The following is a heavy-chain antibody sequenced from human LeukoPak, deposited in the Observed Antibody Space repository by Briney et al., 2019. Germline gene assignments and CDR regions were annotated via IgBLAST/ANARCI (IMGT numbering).Heavy chain of an antibody. CDR1: GGSISSYY. Sequence: SETLSLTCTASGGSISSYYWSWIRQPPGKGLEWIGYIYYSGSTNYNPSLKSRVTISVDTSKNQFSLKLSSVTAADTAVYYCARDAPDCSGGSCYRYYYYMDVWGKGTTVTVSS. CDR3: ARDAPDCSGGSCYRYYYYMDV. CDR2: IYYSGST. V-gene: IGHV4-59*01. D-gene: IGHD2-15*01. J-gene: IGHJ6*03.